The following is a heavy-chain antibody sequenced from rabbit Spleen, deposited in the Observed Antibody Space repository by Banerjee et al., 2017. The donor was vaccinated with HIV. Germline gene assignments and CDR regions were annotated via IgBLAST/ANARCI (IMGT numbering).Heavy chain of an antibody. J-gene: IGHJ4*01. CDR1: GFSLSSYA. CDR3: GRDPYGGASL. D-gene: IGHD2-1*01. CDR2: MAAGSSGST. V-gene: IGHV1S45*01. Sequence: QEQLVESGGGLVQPEGSLTLTCTASGFSLSSYAMTWVRQAPGKGLEWIACMAAGSSGSTYYASWAKGRFAISKTSSTTVTLQLNSLTVADTATYFCGRDPYGGASLWGPGTLVTVS.